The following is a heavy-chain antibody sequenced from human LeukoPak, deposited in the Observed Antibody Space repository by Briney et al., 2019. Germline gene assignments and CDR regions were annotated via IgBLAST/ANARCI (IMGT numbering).Heavy chain of an antibody. J-gene: IGHJ4*02. CDR2: IYSGGST. V-gene: IGHV3-53*01. CDR3: ARDYWGSLDY. CDR1: GFTVSSNY. D-gene: IGHD7-27*01. Sequence: GGSLRLSCAASGFTVSSNYMTWVRQAPGKGLEWVSVIYSGGSTYYADSVKGRFTISRDNSGNTVYLQMNSLRAEDTAVYYCARDYWGSLDYWGQGTLVTVSS.